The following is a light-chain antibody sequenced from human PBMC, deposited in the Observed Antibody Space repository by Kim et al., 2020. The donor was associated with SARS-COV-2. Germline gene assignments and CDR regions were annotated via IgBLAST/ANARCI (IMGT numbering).Light chain of an antibody. V-gene: IGKV3-11*01. Sequence: EIVLTQSPATLSLSPGERATLSSRASQDVRNYLAWYQQRPGQAPRLLIYDASNRATGIPARFSGSGSGTDFTLTVTSLEPEDFAVYYCQQRSNWPYTFGQGTKLEIK. J-gene: IGKJ2*01. CDR1: QDVRNY. CDR2: DAS. CDR3: QQRSNWPYT.